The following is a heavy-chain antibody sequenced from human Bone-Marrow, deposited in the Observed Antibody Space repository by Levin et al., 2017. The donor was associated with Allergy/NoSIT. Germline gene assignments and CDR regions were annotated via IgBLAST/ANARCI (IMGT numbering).Heavy chain of an antibody. J-gene: IGHJ2*01. CDR2: ISGSGGST. Sequence: GESLKISCAASGFTFSSYAMSWVRQAPGKGLEWVSAISGSGGSTYYADSVKGRFTISRDNSKNTLYLQMNSLRAEDTAVYYCAKSKWIPYWYFDLWGRGTLVTVSS. D-gene: IGHD5-18*01. CDR3: AKSKWIPYWYFDL. V-gene: IGHV3-23*01. CDR1: GFTFSSYA.